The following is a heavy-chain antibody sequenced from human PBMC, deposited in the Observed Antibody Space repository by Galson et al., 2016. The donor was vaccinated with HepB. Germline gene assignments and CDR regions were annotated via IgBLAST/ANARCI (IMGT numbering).Heavy chain of an antibody. CDR2: ISTQTANT. CDR3: ARGTGELLPFSY. Sequence: SVKVSCKASGYTFKTFAISWVRQAPGQGLEWMGWISTQTANTKYVQNLQGRVSMTTDTSTSTAYMELRSLTYDDTAVYYCARGTGELLPFSYWGQGTPVTVSS. J-gene: IGHJ4*02. CDR1: GYTFKTFA. V-gene: IGHV1-18*01. D-gene: IGHD1-26*01.